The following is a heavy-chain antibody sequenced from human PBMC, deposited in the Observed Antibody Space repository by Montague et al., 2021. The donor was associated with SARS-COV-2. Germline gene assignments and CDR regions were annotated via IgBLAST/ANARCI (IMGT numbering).Heavy chain of an antibody. CDR3: ARLPYFYDSTHAFDI. CDR2: YSGST. V-gene: IGHV4-39*01. Sequence: YSGSTYYNTSLKSRVTISVDTSKNQFSLRLSSVTAADTAVYYCARLPYFYDSTHAFDIWGQGTMVTVSS. D-gene: IGHD3-22*01. J-gene: IGHJ3*02.